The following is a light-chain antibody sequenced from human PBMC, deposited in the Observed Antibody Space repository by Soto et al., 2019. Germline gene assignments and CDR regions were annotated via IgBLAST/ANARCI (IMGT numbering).Light chain of an antibody. CDR2: GAS. J-gene: IGKJ4*01. CDR3: QQYDNWPLT. Sequence: ETVMTQSPAILSVSPGERATLSCRTSQSLSSTLAWYQQRTAHAPRLLLYGASTRAPGIPARFSGSGSGTEFTLTISSLQSADFAVDYCQQYDNWPLTFGGGTKVEIK. CDR1: QSLSST. V-gene: IGKV3-15*01.